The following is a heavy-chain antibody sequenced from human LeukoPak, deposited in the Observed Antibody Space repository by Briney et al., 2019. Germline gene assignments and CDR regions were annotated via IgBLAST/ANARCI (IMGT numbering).Heavy chain of an antibody. CDR3: AREHNYGYYYGMDV. CDR2: ISYDGSNK. CDR1: GFTFSSYA. V-gene: IGHV3-30*04. J-gene: IGHJ6*02. D-gene: IGHD3-10*01. Sequence: GRSLRLSCAASGFTFSSYAMHWVRQAPGKGLEWVALISYDGSNKYYADSVKGRFSISRDNSKNTLYLQMNSLRTEDTAVYYCAREHNYGYYYGMDVWGQGTTVTVSS.